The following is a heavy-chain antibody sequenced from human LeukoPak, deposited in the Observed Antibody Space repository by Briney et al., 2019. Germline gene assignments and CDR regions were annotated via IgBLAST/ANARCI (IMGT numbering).Heavy chain of an antibody. V-gene: IGHV1-8*01. Sequence: ASVKVSCKASGYTFTSYDINWVRQARGQGLEWMGWMNPNSGNTGYAQKFQGRVTMTRNTSICTAYMELSSLRSEDTAVYYCARGADYGSGGNWFDPWGQGTLVTVSS. D-gene: IGHD3-10*01. CDR2: MNPNSGNT. CDR1: GYTFTSYD. J-gene: IGHJ5*02. CDR3: ARGADYGSGGNWFDP.